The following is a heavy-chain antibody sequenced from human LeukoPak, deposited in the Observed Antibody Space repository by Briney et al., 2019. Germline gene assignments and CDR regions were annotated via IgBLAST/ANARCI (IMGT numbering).Heavy chain of an antibody. V-gene: IGHV4-4*07. J-gene: IGHJ5*02. CDR3: VRDPPSRQFDA. CDR1: GGSMNSYY. Sequence: SETLSLTCNVSGGSMNSYYWTWIRQPAGKGLEWIGRINPSGSTNYNPSLKSRVTMSVDTSKNQFSLNLTSVTAADTAVYYCVRDPPSRQFDAWGQGTLVTVSS. CDR2: INPSGST.